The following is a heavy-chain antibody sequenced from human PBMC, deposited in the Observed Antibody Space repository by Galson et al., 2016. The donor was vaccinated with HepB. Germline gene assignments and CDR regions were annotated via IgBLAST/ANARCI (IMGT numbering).Heavy chain of an antibody. CDR2: VGVAGDT. CDR3: ARHTNYEGFWFDP. D-gene: IGHD1-7*01. CDR1: GFTFSSYD. Sequence: SLRLSCAASGFTFSSYDMHWVRQAAGKSLEWVSGVGVAGDTYSPDSVKGRFTISREDAKNSLYLQMNSLRAADTAVYYCARHTNYEGFWFDPWGRGTLVTVSS. J-gene: IGHJ5*02. V-gene: IGHV3-13*01.